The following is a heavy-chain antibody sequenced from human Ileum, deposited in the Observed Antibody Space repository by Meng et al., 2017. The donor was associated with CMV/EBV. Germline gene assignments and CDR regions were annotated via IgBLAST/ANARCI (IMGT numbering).Heavy chain of an antibody. J-gene: IGHJ4*02. D-gene: IGHD2-2*01. CDR3: TRDRGVVSPPDF. CDR2: IRSSGYTGTA. CDR1: GFTFSDYG. V-gene: IGHV3-49*04. Sequence: GGSLRLSCATSGFTFSDYGVSWVRQAPGKGLEWVALIRSSGYTGTAEYAASVKGRFTVSRDDSESVAYLQMNSLKTDDTAVYYCTRDRGVVSPPDFWGQGTLVTVSS.